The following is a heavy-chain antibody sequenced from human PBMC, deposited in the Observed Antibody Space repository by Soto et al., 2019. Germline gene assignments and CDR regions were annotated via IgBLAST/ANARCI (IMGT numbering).Heavy chain of an antibody. CDR2: FDPEDGET. CDR1: GYSFSGYS. D-gene: IGHD5-18*01. CDR3: ATVIRSGYSYGYSPVRWFDP. V-gene: IGHV1-24*01. J-gene: IGHJ5*02. Sequence: ASVKVSCKASGYSFSGYSMHWVRQAPGQGLEWMGGFDPEDGETIYAQKFQGRVTMTEDTSTDTAYMELSSLRSEDTAVYYCATVIRSGYSYGYSPVRWFDPWGQGTLVTVSS.